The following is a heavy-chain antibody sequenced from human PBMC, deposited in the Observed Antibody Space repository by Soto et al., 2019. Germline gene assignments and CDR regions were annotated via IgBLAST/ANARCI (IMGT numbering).Heavy chain of an antibody. CDR2: ISGSGGTT. D-gene: IGHD6-19*01. Sequence: EVQLLESGGGLVQPGGSLRLSCAASGFTFSSYAMSWVRQAPGKGLEWVSAISGSGGTTYYADSVKGRFTFSRDNSKNTLYLQITSLRAEDTAVYYCAKTANGWFSAFDIWGQGTMVTVSS. CDR3: AKTANGWFSAFDI. V-gene: IGHV3-23*01. J-gene: IGHJ3*02. CDR1: GFTFSSYA.